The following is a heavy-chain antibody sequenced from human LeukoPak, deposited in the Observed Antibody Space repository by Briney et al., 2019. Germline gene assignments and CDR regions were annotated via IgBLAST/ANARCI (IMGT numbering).Heavy chain of an antibody. CDR2: INSDGSST. Sequence: GGSLRLSCAASGFTFSSYWMQWVRHAPGKGRAGVSRINSDGSSTIYADSAQRRFTISRHNAKNTLYLQTHSLRAEDPAVYYCARRTGTNPFDYWGQGTLVTVSS. CDR3: ARRTGTNPFDY. D-gene: IGHD7-27*01. J-gene: IGHJ4*02. CDR1: GFTFSSYW. V-gene: IGHV3-74*01.